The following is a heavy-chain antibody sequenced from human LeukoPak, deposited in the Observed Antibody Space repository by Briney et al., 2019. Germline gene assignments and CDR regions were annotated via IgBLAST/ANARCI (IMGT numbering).Heavy chain of an antibody. CDR1: GGSISSGSYY. V-gene: IGHV4-61*02. D-gene: IGHD5-24*01. Sequence: SETLSLTCTVSGGSISSGSYYWSWIRQPAGKGLEWIGRIYTSGSTNYNPSLKSRVTISVNTSKNQFSLKLSSVTAADTAVYYCAREGERVEDGYNYNYWGQGTLVTVSS. CDR3: AREGERVEDGYNYNY. CDR2: IYTSGST. J-gene: IGHJ4*02.